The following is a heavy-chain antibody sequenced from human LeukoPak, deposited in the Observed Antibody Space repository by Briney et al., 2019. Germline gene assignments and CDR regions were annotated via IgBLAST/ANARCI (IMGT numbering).Heavy chain of an antibody. D-gene: IGHD2-15*01. CDR2: IYPGDSDT. CDR3: ARIQKVETSIARYSNY. V-gene: IGHV5-51*01. J-gene: IGHJ4*02. CDR1: VNIFSSYW. Sequence: GESLKISSQCAVNIFSSYWIGLLRQMPGEGLEWMGIIYPGDSDTRYSPSLQGQVIISADKSISTAYLQWSSLKASDTAMYYYARIQKVETSIARYSNYWCQGTLVTVSS.